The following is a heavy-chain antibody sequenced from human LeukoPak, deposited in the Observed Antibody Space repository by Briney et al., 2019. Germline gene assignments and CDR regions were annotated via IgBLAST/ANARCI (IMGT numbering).Heavy chain of an antibody. V-gene: IGHV1-2*02. CDR1: GYTFTGYY. CDR2: INPNSGGT. CDR3: ARADYDFWSGYPQGYFDY. Sequence: ASVKVSCKASGYTFTGYYMHWVRQAPGQGLEWMGWINPNSGGTNYAQKFQGRVTMTRDTSISTAYMELSRLRSDDAAVYYCARADYDFWSGYPQGYFDYWGQGTLVTVSS. J-gene: IGHJ4*02. D-gene: IGHD3-3*01.